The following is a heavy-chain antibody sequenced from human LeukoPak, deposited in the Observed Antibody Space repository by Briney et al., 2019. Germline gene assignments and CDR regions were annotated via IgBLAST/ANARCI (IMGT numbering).Heavy chain of an antibody. V-gene: IGHV3-30*02. CDR1: GFTFSSYG. CDR3: AKDKYSSGWYPPDYYYYYMDV. CDR2: IRYDGSNK. D-gene: IGHD6-19*01. J-gene: IGHJ6*03. Sequence: GGSLRLSCAASGFTFSSYGMHWVRQAPGKGLEWVAFIRYDGSNKYYADSVKGRFTISRDNSKNTLYLQMNSLRAEDTAVYYCAKDKYSSGWYPPDYYYYYMDVWGKGTTVTISS.